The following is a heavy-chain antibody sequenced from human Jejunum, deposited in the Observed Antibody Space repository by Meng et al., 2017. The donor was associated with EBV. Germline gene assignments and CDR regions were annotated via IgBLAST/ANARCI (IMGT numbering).Heavy chain of an antibody. D-gene: IGHD4-17*01. CDR2: IYHIGST. V-gene: IGHV4-30-2*01. CDR3: ARGGPDFGDYVPFDY. J-gene: IGHJ4*02. Sequence: QLQLQESGSGLVKPSQTLSLSCAVSGDSITRGAYLWSWIRQPPGKGLEWIGNIYHIGSTYYNPSLKSRVTISVDRSKNQFSLKPTSVTAADTAVYYCARGGPDFGDYVPFDYWGQGTLVTVSS. CDR1: GDSITRGAYL.